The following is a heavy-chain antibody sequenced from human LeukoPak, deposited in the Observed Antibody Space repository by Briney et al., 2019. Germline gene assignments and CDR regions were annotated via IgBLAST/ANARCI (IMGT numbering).Heavy chain of an antibody. V-gene: IGHV3-30-3*01. J-gene: IGHJ4*02. Sequence: VISYAGSNNYYADSVKGRFTISRDNSKNTLYLQMNSLRAEDTAVYYCARGARSTVATYSDYWGQGTLVTVSS. D-gene: IGHD4-11*01. CDR2: ISYAGSNN. CDR3: ARGARSTVATYSDY.